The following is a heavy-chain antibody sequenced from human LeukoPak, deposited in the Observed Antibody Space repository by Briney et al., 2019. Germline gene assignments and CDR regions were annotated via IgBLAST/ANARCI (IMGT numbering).Heavy chain of an antibody. CDR1: GCSISSGGYS. Sequence: KPSQTLSLTCAVSGCSISSGGYSWSWIRQPPGKGLEWIGYIYHSGSTYYNPSLKSRVTISLDRSKNQFSLKLSSVTAADTAVYYCASGPTLRGHYGMDVWGQGTTVTVSS. CDR2: IYHSGST. D-gene: IGHD3-10*01. V-gene: IGHV4-30-2*01. J-gene: IGHJ6*02. CDR3: ASGPTLRGHYGMDV.